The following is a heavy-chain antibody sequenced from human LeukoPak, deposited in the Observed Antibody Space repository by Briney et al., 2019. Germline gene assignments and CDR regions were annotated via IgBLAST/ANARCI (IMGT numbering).Heavy chain of an antibody. CDR2: IHQHGSKE. Sequence: GGSLRLSCTTSGFNFRAYWMGWVRQAPGKGLEWVANIHQHGSKENYLDSVKGRFTISRDNAKDTLYLQMHSLRAEDTAVYYCARSGPEQWGSNFYFYMDVWGKGTTLTVSS. V-gene: IGHV3-7*01. D-gene: IGHD1-26*01. J-gene: IGHJ6*03. CDR1: GFNFRAYW. CDR3: ARSGPEQWGSNFYFYMDV.